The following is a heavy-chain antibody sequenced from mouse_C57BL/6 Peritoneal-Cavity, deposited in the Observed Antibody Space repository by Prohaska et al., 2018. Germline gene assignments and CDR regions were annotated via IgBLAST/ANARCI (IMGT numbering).Heavy chain of an antibody. CDR2: INYDGSEI. CDR3: MRYGNYWYFDV. D-gene: IGHD2-1*01. V-gene: IGHV11-2*01. J-gene: IGHJ1*03. CDR1: GFTFSGFW. Sequence: EVQLLETGGGLVQPGGSRGLSCEGSGFTFSGFWMSWVRQTPGKTLEWIGDINYDGSEINYAPSIKDRFTIFRDNDKSTLYLQMSNVRSEDTATYFCMRYGNYWYFDVGGTGTTVTVSS.